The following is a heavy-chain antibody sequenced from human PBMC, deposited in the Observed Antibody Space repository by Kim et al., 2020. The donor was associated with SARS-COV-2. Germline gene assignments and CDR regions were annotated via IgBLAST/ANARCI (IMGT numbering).Heavy chain of an antibody. V-gene: IGHV4-31*03. CDR2: IYYSGST. CDR1: GGSISSGGYY. D-gene: IGHD5-12*01. Sequence: SETLSLTCTVSGGSISSGGYYWSWIRQHPGKGLEWIGYIYYSGSTYYNPSLKSRVTISVDTSKNQFSLKLSSVTAADTAVYYCARDRGGYSGYDLLYWGQGTLVTVSS. J-gene: IGHJ4*02. CDR3: ARDRGGYSGYDLLY.